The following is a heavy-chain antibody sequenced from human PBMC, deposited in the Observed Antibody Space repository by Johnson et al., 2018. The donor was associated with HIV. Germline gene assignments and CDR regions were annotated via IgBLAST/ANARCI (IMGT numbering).Heavy chain of an antibody. CDR3: TTGRRSGRRVDAFDI. V-gene: IGHV3-53*01. J-gene: IGHJ3*02. D-gene: IGHD1-14*01. Sequence: EVQLVESGGGLIQPGGSLRLSCAASGFTVSSNYMSWVRQAPGKGLEWVAVIYSGGSTYYADSVTGRFTISRDNSKNTLYLQMNSLRAEDTGFYYCTTGRRSGRRVDAFDIWGQGTFVTIAS. CDR2: IYSGGST. CDR1: GFTVSSNY.